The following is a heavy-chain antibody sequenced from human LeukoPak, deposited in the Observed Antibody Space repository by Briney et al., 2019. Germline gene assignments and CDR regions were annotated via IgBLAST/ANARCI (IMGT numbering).Heavy chain of an antibody. CDR3: ARESTVATIVDY. V-gene: IGHV1-69*04. CDR1: GGTFSSYA. D-gene: IGHD5-24*01. CDR2: IIPILGIA. J-gene: IGHJ4*02. Sequence: SVKVSCKASGGTFSSYAISWVRQAPGQGLEWMGRIIPILGIANYPQKFQGRVTITADKSTSTAYMELSSLRSEDTAVYYCARESTVATIVDYWGQGTLVTVSS.